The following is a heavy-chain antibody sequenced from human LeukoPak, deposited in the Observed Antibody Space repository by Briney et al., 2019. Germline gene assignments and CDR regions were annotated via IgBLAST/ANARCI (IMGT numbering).Heavy chain of an antibody. D-gene: IGHD5-24*01. CDR1: GFTFSSYW. J-gene: IGHJ4*02. V-gene: IGHV3-7*04. Sequence: GGSLRLSCAASGFTFSSYWMSWVRQAPGKGLEWVVNIKQDGSEKYYVDSVKGRFTISRDNAKNSLYLQMNSLRAEDTAVYYCARGTRWLQFRVFDYWGQGTLVTVSS. CDR3: ARGTRWLQFRVFDY. CDR2: IKQDGSEK.